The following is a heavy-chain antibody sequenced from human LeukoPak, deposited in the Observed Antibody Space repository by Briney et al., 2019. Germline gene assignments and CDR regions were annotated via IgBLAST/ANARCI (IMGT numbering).Heavy chain of an antibody. Sequence: PSETLSLTCTVSGGSISSYYWSWIGQRRGKGMEWVGDIYYSGSTNYNPSLKRGVTISVDMSKNKFSLKLSSVTAADTAVYYCARRIAARPSFFDYWGQGTLVTVSS. V-gene: IGHV4-59*01. CDR3: ARRIAARPSFFDY. J-gene: IGHJ4*02. CDR2: IYYSGST. D-gene: IGHD6-6*01. CDR1: GGSISSYY.